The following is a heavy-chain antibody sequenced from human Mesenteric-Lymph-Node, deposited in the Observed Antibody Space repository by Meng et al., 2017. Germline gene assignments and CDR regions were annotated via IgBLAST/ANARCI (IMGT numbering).Heavy chain of an antibody. Sequence: QLPGSGPGLLKPPVTLPLTCTVFRASIRSSNYYWDWIRQPPGKGLEWIGAIYHSGSTSYNPSLQSRVTMFVDTSKNQFSLMLTSVTATDTAVYYCARRRGGSGRDCWGQGTLVTVSS. V-gene: IGHV4-39*01. J-gene: IGHJ4*02. D-gene: IGHD3-10*01. CDR1: RASIRSSNYY. CDR2: IYHSGST. CDR3: ARRRGGSGRDC.